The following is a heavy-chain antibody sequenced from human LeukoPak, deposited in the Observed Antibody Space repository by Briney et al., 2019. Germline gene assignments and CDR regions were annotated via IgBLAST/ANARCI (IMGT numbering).Heavy chain of an antibody. Sequence: SVKVSCRASGGTFSSYAISWVRQAPGQGLEWMGGIIPIFGTANYAQKFQGRVTITADESTSTAYMELSSLRSEDTAVYYCARDTGITGTYYMDVWGKGTTVTVSS. V-gene: IGHV1-69*13. CDR3: ARDTGITGTYYMDV. CDR1: GGTFSSYA. CDR2: IIPIFGTA. J-gene: IGHJ6*03. D-gene: IGHD1-20*01.